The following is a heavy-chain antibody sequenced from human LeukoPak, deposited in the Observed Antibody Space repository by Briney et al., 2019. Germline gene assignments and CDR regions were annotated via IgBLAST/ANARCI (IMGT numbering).Heavy chain of an antibody. CDR2: ISYDGSNK. J-gene: IGHJ4*02. Sequence: GGSLRLSCAASGFTFSSYGMHWVRQAPGKGLEWVAVISYDGSNKYYADSVKGRFTISRGNSKNTLYLQMNSLRAEDTAVYYCAKDSTVDYGGSFDYWGQGNLVTVSS. CDR3: AKDSTVDYGGSFDY. CDR1: GFTFSSYG. D-gene: IGHD3-16*01. V-gene: IGHV3-30*18.